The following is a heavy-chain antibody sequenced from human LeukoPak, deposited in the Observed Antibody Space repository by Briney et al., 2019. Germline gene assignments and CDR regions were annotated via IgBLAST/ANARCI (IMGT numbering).Heavy chain of an antibody. J-gene: IGHJ4*02. CDR2: ISYDGSNK. Sequence: TGGSLRLSCAASGFTFRSYGMHWVRQAPGKGLEWVAVISYDGSNKYYADSVKGRSTISRDNSKNTLYLQMNSLRAEDTAVYYCAKDFWEMSTTDYWGQGTLVTVSS. CDR1: GFTFRSYG. D-gene: IGHD5-24*01. V-gene: IGHV3-30*18. CDR3: AKDFWEMSTTDY.